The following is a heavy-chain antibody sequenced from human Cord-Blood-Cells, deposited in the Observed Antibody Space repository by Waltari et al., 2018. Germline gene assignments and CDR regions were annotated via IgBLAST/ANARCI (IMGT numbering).Heavy chain of an antibody. V-gene: IGHV3-23*01. Sequence: EVQLLESGGGLVQPGGSLRLSCAASGFTFSSYAMSWVRQAPGKGLEWVSAISGSGGSKYYADSVKGRFTISRDNSKNTLYLQMNSLRAEDTAVYYCAKDPPTYYEFWSGYYDFDYWGQGTLVTVSS. J-gene: IGHJ4*02. CDR1: GFTFSSYA. D-gene: IGHD3-3*01. CDR3: AKDPPTYYEFWSGYYDFDY. CDR2: ISGSGGSK.